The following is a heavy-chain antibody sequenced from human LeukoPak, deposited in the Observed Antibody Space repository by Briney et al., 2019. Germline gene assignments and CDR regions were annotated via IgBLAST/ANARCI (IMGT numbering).Heavy chain of an antibody. V-gene: IGHV4-39*07. CDR2: LYYSGST. Sequence: SETLSLTCTVSGGSISSRSYYWAWIRQPPGKGLEWIATLYYSGSTYHNPSLQSRVPISVDTSKNHFSLKLGSVTAADTAVYYCAKGPYDFWSGYPKDPWDCWGQGTLVTVSS. D-gene: IGHD3-3*01. J-gene: IGHJ4*02. CDR1: GGSISSRSYY. CDR3: AKGPYDFWSGYPKDPWDC.